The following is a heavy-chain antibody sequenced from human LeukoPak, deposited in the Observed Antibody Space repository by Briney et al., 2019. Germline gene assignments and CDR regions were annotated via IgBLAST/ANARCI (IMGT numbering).Heavy chain of an antibody. CDR2: INSDGSAT. Sequence: GGSLRLSCAVSGFNFSTYWIHWVRQAPGNGPVWFSLINSDGSATTYGDSAKSRFTVSRDNDKNTVFLEMNSLKVEDTAVYYCARGTAVTAGIDYWGQGTLVTVSS. J-gene: IGHJ4*02. CDR3: ARGTAVTAGIDY. D-gene: IGHD6-13*01. CDR1: GFNFSTYW. V-gene: IGHV3-74*03.